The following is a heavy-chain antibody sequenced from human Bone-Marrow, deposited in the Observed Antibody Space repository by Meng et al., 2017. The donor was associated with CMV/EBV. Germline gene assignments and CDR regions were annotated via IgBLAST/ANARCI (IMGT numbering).Heavy chain of an antibody. D-gene: IGHD3-10*01. Sequence: SETLFLTCAVYGGSFSGYYWSWIRQPPGKGLEWIGEINHSGSTNYNPSLKSRVTISVDTSKNQFSLKLSSVTAADTAVYYCARGRYGSGYFGGLYYFDYWGQGTLVTVSS. J-gene: IGHJ4*02. CDR1: GGSFSGYY. V-gene: IGHV4-34*01. CDR2: INHSGST. CDR3: ARGRYGSGYFGGLYYFDY.